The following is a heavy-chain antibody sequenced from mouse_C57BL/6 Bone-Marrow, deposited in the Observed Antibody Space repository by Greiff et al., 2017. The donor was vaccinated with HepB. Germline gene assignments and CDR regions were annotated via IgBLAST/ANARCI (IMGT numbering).Heavy chain of an antibody. CDR1: GFTFSSYA. CDR2: ISDGGSYT. V-gene: IGHV5-4*01. J-gene: IGHJ3*01. D-gene: IGHD1-1*01. Sequence: EVKLMESGGGLVKPGGSLKLSCAASGFTFSSYAMSWVRQTPEKRLEWVATISDGGSYTYYPDNVKGRFTISRDNAKNNLYLQMSHLKSEDTAMYYCARESYGSGRAWFAYWAKGLWSLSLQ. CDR3: ARESYGSGRAWFAY.